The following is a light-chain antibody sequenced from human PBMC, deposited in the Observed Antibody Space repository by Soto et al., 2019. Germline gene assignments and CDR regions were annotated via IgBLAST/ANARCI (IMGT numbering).Light chain of an antibody. CDR1: QSISSSY. CDR2: GAS. J-gene: IGKJ3*01. CDR3: QQFCSSPIT. V-gene: IGKV3-20*01. Sequence: EIVLTQSPGTLSLSPGERATLSCRASQSISSSYFAWYQQKPGQAPRLLIYGASSRATGIPDRFSGSGSGTDFTLTISRLEPEDFAVYYCQQFCSSPITFGPGTKVDFK.